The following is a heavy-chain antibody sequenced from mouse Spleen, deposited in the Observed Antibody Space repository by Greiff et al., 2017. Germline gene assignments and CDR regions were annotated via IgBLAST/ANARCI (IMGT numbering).Heavy chain of an antibody. D-gene: IGHD2-3*01. V-gene: IGHV1-7*01. CDR1: GYTFTSSW. CDR2: INPSSGYT. CDR3: ARSGGGYYDGFAY. Sequence: QVQLKESGAELAKPGASVKLSCKASGYTFTSSWMHWVKQRPGQGLEWIGYINPSSGYTKYNQKFKDKATLTADKYSSTAYMQLSSLTYEDSAVYYCARSGGGYYDGFAYWGQGTLVTVSA. J-gene: IGHJ3*01.